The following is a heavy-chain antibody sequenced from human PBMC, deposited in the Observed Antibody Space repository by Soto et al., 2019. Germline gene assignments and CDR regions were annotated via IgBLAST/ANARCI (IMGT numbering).Heavy chain of an antibody. Sequence: SVKVSKKASGGPFISYAIIWVRQAPGQGLEWMGGIIPIFGTANYAQKFQCRVTITADESTSTAYMELSSLRSEDTAVYYCARLCELDYYYYGMDVWGQGTTVTFS. CDR1: GGPFISYA. J-gene: IGHJ6*02. V-gene: IGHV1-69*01. CDR3: ARLCELDYYYYGMDV. CDR2: IIPIFGTA. D-gene: IGHD1-26*01.